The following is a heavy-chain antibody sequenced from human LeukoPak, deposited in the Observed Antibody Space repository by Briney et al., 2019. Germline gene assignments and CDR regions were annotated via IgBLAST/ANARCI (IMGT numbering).Heavy chain of an antibody. J-gene: IGHJ4*02. V-gene: IGHV3-23*01. CDR1: GFTFSSYA. Sequence: GGSLRLSCEASGFTFSSYAMNWVRQVPGKGLEWVSSITGSGSDTYFVDSVKGRFTISRDDSKNTLYLQLNSLRAEDTAVYYCAKGTEGYCSGTICYPFDYWGRGTLVTVSS. CDR3: AKGTEGYCSGTICYPFDY. CDR2: ITGSGSDT. D-gene: IGHD2-15*01.